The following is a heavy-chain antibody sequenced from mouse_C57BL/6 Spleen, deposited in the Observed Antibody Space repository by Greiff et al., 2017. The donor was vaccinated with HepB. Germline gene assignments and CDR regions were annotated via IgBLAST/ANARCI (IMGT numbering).Heavy chain of an antibody. CDR1: GYSITSGYY. V-gene: IGHV3-6*01. CDR2: ISYDGSN. J-gene: IGHJ2*01. D-gene: IGHD4-1*01. CDR3: ARGTGRGYFDY. Sequence: EVKLMESGPGLVKPSQSLSLTCSVTGYSITSGYYWNWIRQFPGNKLEWMGYISYDGSNNYNPSLKNRISITRDTSKNQFFLKLNSVTTEDTATYYCARGTGRGYFDYWGQGTTLTVSS.